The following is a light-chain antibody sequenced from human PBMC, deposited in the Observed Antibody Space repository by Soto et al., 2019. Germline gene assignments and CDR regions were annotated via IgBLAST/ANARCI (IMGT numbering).Light chain of an antibody. Sequence: EIVITKSPATLSVSHRGRATLSCRASQSISDTLAWYQQKPGQAPRLLIYGASTRAPGFPARFSGSGSGTDFTLTISSLQSEDFAVYYCQQYNNWPWTFGQGTKVDIK. J-gene: IGKJ1*01. CDR1: QSISDT. V-gene: IGKV3-15*01. CDR3: QQYNNWPWT. CDR2: GAS.